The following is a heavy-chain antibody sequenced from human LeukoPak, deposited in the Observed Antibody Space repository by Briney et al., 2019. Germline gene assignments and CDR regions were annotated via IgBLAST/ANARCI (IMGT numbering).Heavy chain of an antibody. Sequence: SETLSLTCTVSGGSISSYYWSWIRQPAGKGLEWIGRIYTSGSTNYNPSLKSRVTMSVDTSKNQFSLKLSSVTAADTAVYYCAGAKFSTYYPQGFYFDYWGQGTLVTVSS. CDR1: GGSISSYY. D-gene: IGHD3-10*01. CDR3: AGAKFSTYYPQGFYFDY. V-gene: IGHV4-4*07. CDR2: IYTSGST. J-gene: IGHJ4*02.